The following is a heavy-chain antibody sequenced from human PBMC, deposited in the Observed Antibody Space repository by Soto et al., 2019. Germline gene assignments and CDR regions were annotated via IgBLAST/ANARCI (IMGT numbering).Heavy chain of an antibody. D-gene: IGHD3-22*01. J-gene: IGHJ4*02. CDR1: GFSLSDHY. V-gene: IGHV3-72*01. CDR3: VRAMYYTDSSGYNCCFDY. Sequence: GGSLRFSCAASGFSLSDHYIDWVRQAPGKGLEWVGRSRDKAQGYSTEYAASVKGRFTTSRDDSKNSVLLQMNSLKTEDTAVYYCVRAMYYTDSSGYNCCFDYWGQGTLVTVSS. CDR2: SRDKAQGYST.